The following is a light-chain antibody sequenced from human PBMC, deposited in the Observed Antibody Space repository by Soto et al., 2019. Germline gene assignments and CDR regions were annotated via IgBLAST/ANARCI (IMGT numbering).Light chain of an antibody. CDR1: QSVSSN. Sequence: EIVMTQSPATLSVSPGERATLSCRASQSVSSNLAWYQQKPGQAPRLLIYGASTRATGIPARFSGSGSGTEFTLTSSSLQSEDVAVYYCQQYNNWGTFGQGTKVEIK. V-gene: IGKV3-15*01. J-gene: IGKJ1*01. CDR2: GAS. CDR3: QQYNNWGT.